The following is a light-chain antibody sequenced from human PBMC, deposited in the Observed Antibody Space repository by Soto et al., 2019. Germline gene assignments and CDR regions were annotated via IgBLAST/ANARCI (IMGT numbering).Light chain of an antibody. CDR2: DAS. CDR1: QNINNY. J-gene: IGKJ4*01. V-gene: IGKV3-11*01. CDR3: QQRSNWPLT. Sequence: EIVLTQSPATLSLSPGGRATLSCRASQNINNYLAWYQQRPGQAPRLLIYDASNRATGIPDRFSGSGSGTDFTLTIISLEPEDFAVYYCQQRSNWPLTFGGVTKVEIK.